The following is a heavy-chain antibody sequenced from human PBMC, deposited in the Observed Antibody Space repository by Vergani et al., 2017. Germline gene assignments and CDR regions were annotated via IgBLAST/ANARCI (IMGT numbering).Heavy chain of an antibody. CDR1: GGSISSYY. V-gene: IGHV4-59*01. D-gene: IGHD2-15*01. CDR2: IYYSGST. CDR3: AREFGVYCSGGSCYSGWFAP. Sequence: QVQLQESGPGLVKPSETLSLTCTVSGGSISSYYWSWIRQPPGKGLEWIGYIYYSGSTNYNPSLKSRVTISVDTSKNQFSLKLSSVTAADPAVYYCAREFGVYCSGGSCYSGWFAPWGQGTLVTVSS. J-gene: IGHJ5*02.